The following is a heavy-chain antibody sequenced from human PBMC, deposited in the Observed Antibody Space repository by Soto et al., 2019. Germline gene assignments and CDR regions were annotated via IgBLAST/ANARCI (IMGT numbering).Heavy chain of an antibody. CDR3: ARDSEVVFITCPDY. CDR1: GGIFSSYG. CDR2: ISYDGSNK. Sequence: GSLRLSCTASGGIFSSYGMHWVRQAPGKGLEWVAVISYDGSNKYYADSVKGRFAISRDNSKNTLYLQMNSLRAEDTAVYYCARDSEVVFITCPDYWGQGTLVTVSS. V-gene: IGHV3-30*03. D-gene: IGHD3-22*01. J-gene: IGHJ4*02.